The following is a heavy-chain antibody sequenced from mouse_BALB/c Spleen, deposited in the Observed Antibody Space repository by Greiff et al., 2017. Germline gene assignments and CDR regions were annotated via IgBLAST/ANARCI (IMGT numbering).Heavy chain of an antibody. V-gene: IGHV14-3*02. D-gene: IGHD1-1*02. CDR1: GFNIKDTY. CDR2: IDPANGNT. Sequence: EVKLQESGAELVKPGASVKLSCTASGFNIKDTYMHWVKQRPEQGLEWIGRIDPANGNTKYDPKFQGKATITADTSSNTAYLQLSSLTSEDTAVYYCARGDGVTSFAYWGQGTLVTVSA. CDR3: ARGDGVTSFAY. J-gene: IGHJ3*01.